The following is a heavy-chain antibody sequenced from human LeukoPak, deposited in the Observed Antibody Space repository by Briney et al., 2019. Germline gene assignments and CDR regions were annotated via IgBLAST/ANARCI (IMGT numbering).Heavy chain of an antibody. CDR2: ISGSGTI. CDR1: GGSINSY. D-gene: IGHD3-10*01. V-gene: IGHV4-4*07. J-gene: IGHJ5*02. CDR3: ARDSGTTGEVKFDP. Sequence: PSETLSLTCIASGGSINSYWSWIRQPAGKGLEWIGRISGSGTITYNPALQSRLTISIDTSKNQFSLKLMSVTAADTAVYYCARDSGTTGEVKFDPWGQGILVTVSS.